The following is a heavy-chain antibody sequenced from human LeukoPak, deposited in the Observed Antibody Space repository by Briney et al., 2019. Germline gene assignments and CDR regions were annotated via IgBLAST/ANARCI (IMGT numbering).Heavy chain of an antibody. D-gene: IGHD4-17*01. Sequence: PSETLSLTCTVSGGSISSYYGSWIRQPPGKGLEWIGYIYYSGSTNYNPSLKSRGTISVDTSKNQFSLKLSSVTAADTAVYYCARGKLYGDYVDYWGQGTLVTVSS. CDR2: IYYSGST. CDR1: GGSISSYY. V-gene: IGHV4-59*01. CDR3: ARGKLYGDYVDY. J-gene: IGHJ4*02.